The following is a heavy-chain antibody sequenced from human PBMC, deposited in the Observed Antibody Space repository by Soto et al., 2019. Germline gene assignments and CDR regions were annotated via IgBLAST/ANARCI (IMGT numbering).Heavy chain of an antibody. J-gene: IGHJ5*02. CDR1: GYAISSGFY. CDR2: IYHTGTT. D-gene: IGHD1-26*01. CDR3: ARGGVGVTNWNWFDP. Sequence: SETLSLTCDVSGYAISSGFYWAWILQPPGKRLEWIGNIYHTGTTYYNLSLKSRVTMSVDTSKNHFSLKLSSVTAAETAVYYCARGGVGVTNWNWFDPWGQGTLVTVSS. V-gene: IGHV4-38-2*01.